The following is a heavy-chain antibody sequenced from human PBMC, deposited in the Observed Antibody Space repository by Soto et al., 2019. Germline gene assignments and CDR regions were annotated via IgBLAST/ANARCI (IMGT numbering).Heavy chain of an antibody. CDR3: ARENYNYPGMDV. D-gene: IGHD1-1*01. CDR2: INPYNWGA. V-gene: IGHV1-2*02. Sequence: AAVKVYCKASGYIFNDYYIHWVRQAPGEGLEWVGWINPYNWGANFAQEFQGRVTMTRDTSLSIVYMEVTRLTYDATAVYYCARENYNYPGMDVWGQGTTVTVSS. CDR1: GYIFNDYY. J-gene: IGHJ6*02.